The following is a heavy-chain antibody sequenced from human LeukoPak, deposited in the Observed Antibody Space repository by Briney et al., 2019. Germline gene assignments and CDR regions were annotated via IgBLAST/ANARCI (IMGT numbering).Heavy chain of an antibody. J-gene: IGHJ4*02. Sequence: SVKLSCTASGGTFSSYAISWVRQAPGQGLEWMGGFIPIFGTANYAQKVQVRGTITTDEATSTAHMELSRLRSEDTAVYYCARDPLDSGYVIVWGQGTLVTVSS. CDR1: GGTFSSYA. D-gene: IGHD5-12*01. CDR3: ARDPLDSGYVIV. V-gene: IGHV1-69*05. CDR2: FIPIFGTA.